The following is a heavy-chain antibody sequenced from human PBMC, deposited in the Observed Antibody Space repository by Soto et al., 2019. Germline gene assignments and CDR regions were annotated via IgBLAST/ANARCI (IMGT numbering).Heavy chain of an antibody. CDR2: IIPIFGTA. D-gene: IGHD1-1*01. J-gene: IGHJ5*02. CDR3: ARDSKANWNEGNWFDP. V-gene: IGHV1-69*13. CDR1: GGTFSSYA. Sequence: SVKVSCKASGGTFSSYAISWVRQAPGQGLEWMGGIIPIFGTANYAQKFQGRATITADESTSTAYMELSSLRSKDTAVYYCARDSKANWNEGNWFDPWGQGTLVTVSS.